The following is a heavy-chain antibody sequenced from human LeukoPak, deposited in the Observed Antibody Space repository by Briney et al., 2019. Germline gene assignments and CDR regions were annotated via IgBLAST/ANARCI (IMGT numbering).Heavy chain of an antibody. CDR2: IRYDGSNK. CDR3: AKDRWEAAAGRGTFDY. Sequence: GGSLRLSCAASGFTFSSYGMHWVRQAPGKGLEWVAFIRYDGSNKYYADSVKGQFTISRDNSKNTLYLQMNSLRAEDTAVYYCAKDRWEAAAGRGTFDYWGQGTLVTVSS. D-gene: IGHD6-13*01. V-gene: IGHV3-30*02. J-gene: IGHJ4*02. CDR1: GFTFSSYG.